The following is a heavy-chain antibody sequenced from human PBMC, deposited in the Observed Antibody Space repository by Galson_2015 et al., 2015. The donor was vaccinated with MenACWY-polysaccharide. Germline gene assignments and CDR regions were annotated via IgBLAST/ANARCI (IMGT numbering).Heavy chain of an antibody. CDR3: ARGAQRFFDY. J-gene: IGHJ4*02. Sequence: SLRLSCAASGITFRNHAMNWVRQAPGKRPEWVSIMYSGGFTECEDSVEGRFTISRDISKNTVYLQMNSLKVEDTAVYYCARGAQRFFDYWGQGRLVTVSA. CDR2: MYSGGFT. V-gene: IGHV3-53*01. CDR1: GITFRNHA.